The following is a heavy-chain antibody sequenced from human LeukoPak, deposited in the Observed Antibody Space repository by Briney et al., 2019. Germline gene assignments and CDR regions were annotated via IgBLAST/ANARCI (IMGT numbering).Heavy chain of an antibody. Sequence: ASVKVSCKASGYPFTTHGLIWVRQAPGLGLEWMGWISANNENTKYGQNFQGRDTMATDKTTETTYMDLSSLRFDDTAIYYCARTVGDRADPWGQGSLVTVSS. CDR2: ISANNENT. V-gene: IGHV1-18*01. D-gene: IGHD2-21*01. CDR1: GYPFTTHG. CDR3: ARTVGDRADP. J-gene: IGHJ5*02.